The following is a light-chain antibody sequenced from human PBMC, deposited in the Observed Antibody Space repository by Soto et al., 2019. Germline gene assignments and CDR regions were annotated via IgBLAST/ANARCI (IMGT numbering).Light chain of an antibody. CDR3: FSYAGSSTYV. J-gene: IGLJ1*01. V-gene: IGLV2-23*01. Sequence: QSALTQPASVSGSPGQSITISCAGTSSVVGSYNLVSWYQNHPGKAPKLMIYEGSKRPSGVSNRFSGSKSGNTASLTISGLQAADEADYFCFSYAGSSTYVFGTGTKVTVL. CDR1: SSVVGSYNL. CDR2: EGS.